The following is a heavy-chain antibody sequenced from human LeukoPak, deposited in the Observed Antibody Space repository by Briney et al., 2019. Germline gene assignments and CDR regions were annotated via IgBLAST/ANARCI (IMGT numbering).Heavy chain of an antibody. V-gene: IGHV3-21*01. CDR2: ISSRSSYI. CDR1: GFTFSTYT. Sequence: GGSLRLSCAASGFTFSTYTMNWVRQAPGKGLEWVSSISSRSSYIYYADSVKGRFTISRDNAKNSLYLQMNSLRAEDTAVYYCARDAVRRFDYWGQGSLVTVSS. J-gene: IGHJ4*02. CDR3: ARDAVRRFDY. D-gene: IGHD4-17*01.